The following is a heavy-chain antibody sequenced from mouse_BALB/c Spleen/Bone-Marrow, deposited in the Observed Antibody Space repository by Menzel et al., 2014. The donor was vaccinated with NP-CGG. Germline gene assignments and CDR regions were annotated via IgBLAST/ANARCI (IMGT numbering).Heavy chain of an antibody. Sequence: EVQLQQSGAELVKPGASVKSSCTASGFNIKDTYMHWVKQRHEQGLEWIGRIDPANGNTKYDPKFQGKATITADTSSNTAYLQHSSLTSEDSAVYYCAVYDYEVFYYLGQGTLVTVSA. CDR1: GFNIKDTY. CDR2: IDPANGNT. V-gene: IGHV14-3*02. CDR3: AVYDYEVFYY. D-gene: IGHD2-4*01. J-gene: IGHJ3*01.